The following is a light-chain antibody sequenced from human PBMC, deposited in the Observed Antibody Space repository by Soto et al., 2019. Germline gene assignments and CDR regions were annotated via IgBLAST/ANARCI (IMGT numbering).Light chain of an antibody. J-gene: IGKJ4*01. CDR3: QQSYSTPPLS. CDR2: AAS. V-gene: IGKV1-39*01. CDR1: ENIAAY. Sequence: DIQMTQSPSSLSTSVGDRVTITCRASENIAAYLNWYQQKPGEAPKLLIYAASRLQSGVPSRFSGSGSGTDFTLTISNLQPEDFATYYCQQSYSTPPLSFGGGTKVEI.